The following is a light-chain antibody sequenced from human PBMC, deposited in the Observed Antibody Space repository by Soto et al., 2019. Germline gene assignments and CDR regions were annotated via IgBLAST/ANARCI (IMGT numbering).Light chain of an antibody. CDR1: QSVASS. V-gene: IGKV3-15*01. Sequence: ERVMTQSPATLSASPGERLTLSCRASQSVASSVAWYQQKPGQAPRLILYGASTRATGFPARFSGSGSGTEFTLTISSLQSEDFAVYLCQQYHYWPITFGQGTRLENK. CDR3: QQYHYWPIT. J-gene: IGKJ5*01. CDR2: GAS.